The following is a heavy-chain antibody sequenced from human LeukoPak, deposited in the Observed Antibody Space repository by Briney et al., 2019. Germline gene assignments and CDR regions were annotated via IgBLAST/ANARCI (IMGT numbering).Heavy chain of an antibody. CDR1: GYTFTSYY. D-gene: IGHD4-17*01. CDR2: INPSGGST. Sequence: ASVKVSCTASGYTFTSYYMHWVRQAPGQGLEWMGIINPSGGSTSYAQKFQGRVTMTRDTSTSTVYMELSSLRSEDTAVYYCARDRYGDYGEGAFDIWGQGTMVTVSS. CDR3: ARDRYGDYGEGAFDI. J-gene: IGHJ3*02. V-gene: IGHV1-46*01.